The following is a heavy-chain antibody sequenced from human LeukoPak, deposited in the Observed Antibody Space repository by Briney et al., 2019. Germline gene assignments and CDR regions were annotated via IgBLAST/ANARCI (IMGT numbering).Heavy chain of an antibody. CDR3: AKERGYGDPSYALYYYYYMDV. CDR2: IYYSGST. D-gene: IGHD4-17*01. Sequence: PSETLSLTCTVSGGSISSYYWSWIRQPPGKGLEWIGYIYYSGSTNYNPSLKSRVTISVGTSKNQFSLKLSSVTAADTAVYYCAKERGYGDPSYALYYYYYMDVWGKGTTVTVSS. CDR1: GGSISSYY. V-gene: IGHV4-59*12. J-gene: IGHJ6*03.